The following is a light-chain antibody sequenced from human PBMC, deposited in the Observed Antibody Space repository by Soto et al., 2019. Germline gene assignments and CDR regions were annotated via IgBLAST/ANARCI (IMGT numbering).Light chain of an antibody. Sequence: EIVMTQSPATLSVSLGEGVTLSCRASQSIRGDLAWYQQKPGQTPRLLIYGASTRATGVPARFSGSGSGAEFTLTISSLQSEDSAVYYCQQFNNWPLTFGGGTKVDIK. CDR1: QSIRGD. CDR3: QQFNNWPLT. V-gene: IGKV3-15*01. CDR2: GAS. J-gene: IGKJ4*01.